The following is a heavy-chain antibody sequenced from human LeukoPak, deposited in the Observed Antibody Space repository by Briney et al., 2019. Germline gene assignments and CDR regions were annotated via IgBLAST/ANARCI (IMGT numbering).Heavy chain of an antibody. V-gene: IGHV1-46*01. J-gene: IGHJ5*02. CDR1: GYTFSIYN. Sequence: ASVKVSCKTSGYTFSIYNMHWVRQAPGQGLEWMGIINPSGGTSYSQKLQGRITLTRDTTTLYMELSSLRSEDTAVYYCAREGVVGTGLDLWGQGTLVTVSS. CDR3: AREGVVGTGLDL. CDR2: INPSGGT. D-gene: IGHD1-1*01.